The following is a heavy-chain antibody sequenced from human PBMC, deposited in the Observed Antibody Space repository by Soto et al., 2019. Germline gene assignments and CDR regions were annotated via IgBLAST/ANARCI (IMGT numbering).Heavy chain of an antibody. D-gene: IGHD6-13*01. CDR2: ISSSSSYI. CDR3: RLAAAGTYYGMDV. J-gene: IGHJ6*02. V-gene: IGHV3-21*01. CDR1: GFTFSSYS. Sequence: PGGSLRLSCAASGFTFSSYSMNWVRQAPGKGLEWVSSISSSSSYIYYADSVKGRFTISRDNAKNSLYLQMNSLRAEDTAVYYCRLAAAGTYYGMDVWGQGTTVTVSS.